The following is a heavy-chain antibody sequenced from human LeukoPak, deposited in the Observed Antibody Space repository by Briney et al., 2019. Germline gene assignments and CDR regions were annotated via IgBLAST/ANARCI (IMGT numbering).Heavy chain of an antibody. Sequence: GESLKISCKGSGYSFTSYWIGWVRQMPGKGLEWMGIIYPGDSDTRYSPSFQGQVTISADKSISTAYLQWSSLKASDTAMYYCARHAGGVLIERYCSGGSCYSETQGGVTATDSEYFQHWGQGTLVTVSS. V-gene: IGHV5-51*01. J-gene: IGHJ1*01. CDR2: IYPGDSDT. CDR1: GYSFTSYW. CDR3: ARHAGGVLIERYCSGGSCYSETQGGVTATDSEYFQH. D-gene: IGHD2-15*01.